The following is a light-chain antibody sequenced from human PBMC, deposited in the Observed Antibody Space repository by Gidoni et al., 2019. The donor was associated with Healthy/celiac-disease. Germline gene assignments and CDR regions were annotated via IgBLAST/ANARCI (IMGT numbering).Light chain of an antibody. CDR2: AAS. Sequence: DIQMTQSPSSLSASVGDRVTITCRASQSISSYLNWYQQKPGKAPKILIYAASSLQSGVPSRFSGSGSGTDFTLPISSLQHEDFATYYCQQSYSTPPYTFGQGTKLEIK. CDR3: QQSYSTPPYT. J-gene: IGKJ2*01. V-gene: IGKV1-39*01. CDR1: QSISSY.